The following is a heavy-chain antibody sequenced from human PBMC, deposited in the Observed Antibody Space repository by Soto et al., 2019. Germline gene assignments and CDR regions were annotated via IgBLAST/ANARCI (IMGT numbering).Heavy chain of an antibody. D-gene: IGHD3-22*01. J-gene: IGHJ5*02. CDR2: IIPIFGTA. Sequence: ASVKVSCKASGGTFSSYAISWVRQAPGQGLEWMGGIIPIFGTANYAQKFQGRVTITADKSTSTAYMELSSLRSEDTAVYYCARGRTYYYDSSGYYNWFDPWGQGTLVTVSS. CDR1: GGTFSSYA. CDR3: ARGRTYYYDSSGYYNWFDP. V-gene: IGHV1-69*06.